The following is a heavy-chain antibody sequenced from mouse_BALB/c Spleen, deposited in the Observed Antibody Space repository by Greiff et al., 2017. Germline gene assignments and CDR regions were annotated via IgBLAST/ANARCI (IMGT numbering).Heavy chain of an antibody. V-gene: IGHV1-39*01. D-gene: IGHD2-12*01. CDR3: ARRYYSYSYYFDY. Sequence: EVQLQQTGPELVKPGASVKISCKASGYSFTDYIMLWVKQSHGKSLEWIGNINPYYGSTSYNLKFKGKATLTVDKSSSTAYMQLNSLTSEDSAVYYCARRYYSYSYYFDYWGQGTTLTVSS. CDR1: GYSFTDYI. CDR2: INPYYGST. J-gene: IGHJ2*01.